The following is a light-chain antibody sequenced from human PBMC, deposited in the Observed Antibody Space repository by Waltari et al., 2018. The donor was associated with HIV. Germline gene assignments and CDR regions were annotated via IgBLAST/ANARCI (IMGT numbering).Light chain of an antibody. CDR3: QHYSSSPYT. CDR1: QSNSSW. Sequence: DILMIQYTSILSASVGDRIIITCRASQSNSSWLAWYQHKPGTAPKLLIYKASVLEGGVPSRFSGSGSGTEFTLNITNLQPDDFATYYCQHYSSSPYTFGQGTNLEIE. V-gene: IGKV1-5*03. CDR2: KAS. J-gene: IGKJ2*01.